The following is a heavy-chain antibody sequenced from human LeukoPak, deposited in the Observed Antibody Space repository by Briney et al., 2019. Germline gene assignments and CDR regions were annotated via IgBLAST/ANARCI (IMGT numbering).Heavy chain of an antibody. Sequence: GGSLRLSCAASVFTFGTSEMNWVRQPPGKGLEWISYIRSSGNVIYYSDSVRGRFTISRDNAKNSLYLQMNSLRVEDTALYYCARYTGSYLDLWGQGTLVTVSS. CDR2: IRSSGNVI. V-gene: IGHV3-48*03. CDR3: ARYTGSYLDL. D-gene: IGHD5-18*01. CDR1: VFTFGTSE. J-gene: IGHJ5*02.